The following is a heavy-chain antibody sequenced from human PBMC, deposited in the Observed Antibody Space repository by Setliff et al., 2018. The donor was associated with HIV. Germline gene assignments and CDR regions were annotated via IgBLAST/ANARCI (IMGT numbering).Heavy chain of an antibody. Sequence: LSLTCAVYGGSFSGYYWSWIRQPPGKGLEWIGEINHSGSTNYNPSLKSRVTISVDTSKNQFSLKLSSVTAADTAVYYCARGSRLRFKYNWFGPWGQGTLVTVSS. CDR1: GGSFSGYY. CDR2: INHSGST. J-gene: IGHJ5*02. V-gene: IGHV4-34*01. CDR3: ARGSRLRFKYNWFGP. D-gene: IGHD3-16*01.